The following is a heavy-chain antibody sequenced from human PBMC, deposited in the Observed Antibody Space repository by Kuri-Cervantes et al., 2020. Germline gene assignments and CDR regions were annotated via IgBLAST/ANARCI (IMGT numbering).Heavy chain of an antibody. V-gene: IGHV4-59*12. CDR1: GGSISSYY. J-gene: IGHJ4*02. CDR2: IYYSGST. Sequence: ESLKISCTVSGGSISSYYWSWIRQPPGRGLEWIGYIYYSGSTNYNPSLKSRVTISVDMSKNQFSLKLSSVTAADTAVYYCARDYSRSWSRAPFDYWGQGTLVTVSS. D-gene: IGHD6-13*01. CDR3: ARDYSRSWSRAPFDY.